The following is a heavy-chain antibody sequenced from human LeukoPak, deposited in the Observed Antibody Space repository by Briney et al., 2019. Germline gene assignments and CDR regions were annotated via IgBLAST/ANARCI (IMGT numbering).Heavy chain of an antibody. Sequence: SETLSLTCAVYGGSFSGYYWSWVRQPPGKGLEWIGYIYYSGSTNYNPSLKSRVTISVDTSKNQFSLKLSSVTAADTAVYYCARHISSGWTYYFDYWGQGTLVTVSS. CDR2: IYYSGST. V-gene: IGHV4-59*08. CDR1: GGSFSGYY. J-gene: IGHJ4*02. CDR3: ARHISSGWTYYFDY. D-gene: IGHD6-19*01.